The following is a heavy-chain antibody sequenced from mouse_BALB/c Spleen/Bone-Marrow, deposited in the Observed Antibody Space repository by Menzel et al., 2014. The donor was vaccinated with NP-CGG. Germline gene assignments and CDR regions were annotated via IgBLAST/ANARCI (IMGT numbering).Heavy chain of an antibody. CDR3: ARSGDYDDWYFDV. J-gene: IGHJ1*01. CDR1: GYTFTEYN. Sequence: EVQLQQSGPDLVKPGASVKISCTTSGYTFTEYNMHWVQQSHGKSLEWIGGINPYIGGTNYNQKFKGKATLTVDKSSSTVYMDLRSLTSDDSAVYYCARSGDYDDWYFDVWGAGTTVTVSS. CDR2: INPYIGGT. V-gene: IGHV1-18*01. D-gene: IGHD2-4*01.